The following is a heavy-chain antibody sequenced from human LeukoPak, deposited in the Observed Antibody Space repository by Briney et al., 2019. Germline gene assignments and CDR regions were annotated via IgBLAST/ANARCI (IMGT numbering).Heavy chain of an antibody. CDR3: ARDASALY. V-gene: IGHV3-7*01. J-gene: IGHJ4*02. D-gene: IGHD6-19*01. Sequence: GGSLRPSCAASGLIFSKYWMTWVRQAPGKGLEWVASIKPDGSEKYYLDSAKGRFTISRDNARDSLYLQMNSLRDDDTSVYFCARDASALYWGRGTLVTVSS. CDR1: GLIFSKYW. CDR2: IKPDGSEK.